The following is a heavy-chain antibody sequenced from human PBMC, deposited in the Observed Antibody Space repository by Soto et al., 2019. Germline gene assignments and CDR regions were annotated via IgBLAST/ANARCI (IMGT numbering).Heavy chain of an antibody. CDR2: INGATGQT. CDR1: GYTFSTYS. CDR3: ARGKGTDENYYYYGMDI. V-gene: IGHV1-3*01. J-gene: IGHJ6*02. Sequence: ASVKVSCKASGYTFSTYSMHWVRQAPGHSLEWMGWINGATGQTRSSQRFQDRVTITRDTSASTAYMELSGLRSGDTAVYYCARGKGTDENYYYYGMDIWGQGTTVTVSS.